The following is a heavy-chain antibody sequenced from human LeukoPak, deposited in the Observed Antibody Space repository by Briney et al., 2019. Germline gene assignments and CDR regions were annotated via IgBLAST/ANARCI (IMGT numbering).Heavy chain of an antibody. CDR2: INPNSGGT. CDR1: GYTFTGYY. CDR3: ARDRRRIAAAGVANWFDP. J-gene: IGHJ5*02. Sequence: AASVKVSCKASGYTFTGYYMHWVRQAPGQGLEWMGWINPNSGGTNYAQKFQGRVTMTRDTSISTAYMELSRLRSDDTAVYYCARDRRRIAAAGVANWFDPWGQGTLVTVSS. D-gene: IGHD6-13*01. V-gene: IGHV1-2*02.